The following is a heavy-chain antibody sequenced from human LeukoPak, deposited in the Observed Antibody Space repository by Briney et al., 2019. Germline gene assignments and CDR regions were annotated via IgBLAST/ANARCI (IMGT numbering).Heavy chain of an antibody. CDR3: ARTRFPYYRLIVADYYHMDV. CDR1: GGTFSNYV. J-gene: IGHJ6*03. V-gene: IGHV1-69*06. CDR2: IIPIFGTT. D-gene: IGHD2-8*01. Sequence: ASVKVSCKASGGTFSNYVISWVRQAPGQGLEWMGGIIPIFGTTNYAQKFQGRVTINADKSTSTVYIELSSLRSEDTAVYYCARTRFPYYRLIVADYYHMDVWGKGTTVTVSS.